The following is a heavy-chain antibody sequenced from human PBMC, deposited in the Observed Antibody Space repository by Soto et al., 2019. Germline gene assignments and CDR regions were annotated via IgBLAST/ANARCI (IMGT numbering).Heavy chain of an antibody. J-gene: IGHJ5*02. CDR1: GGSISSGGYS. Sequence: SETLSLTCAVSGGSISSGGYSWSWIRQPPGKGLEWIGYIYHSGSTYYNPSLKSRVTISVDRSKNQFSLKLSSVTAADTAVYYCAGVDDEGDCFDPWGQGTLVTVSS. CDR2: IYHSGST. CDR3: AGVDDEGDCFDP. V-gene: IGHV4-30-2*01.